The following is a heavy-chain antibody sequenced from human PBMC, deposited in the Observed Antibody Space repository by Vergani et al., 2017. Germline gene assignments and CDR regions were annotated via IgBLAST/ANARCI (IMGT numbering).Heavy chain of an antibody. CDR3: ARVGAYGDWDY. CDR2: ISSSSSTI. D-gene: IGHD4-17*01. J-gene: IGHJ4*02. Sequence: VQLVESGGGVVQPGRSLRLSCAASGFTFSSYGMHWVRQAPGKGLEWVSYISSSSSTIYYADSVKGRFTISRDNAKNSLYLQMNSLRAEDTAVYYCARVGAYGDWDYWGQGTLVTVSS. V-gene: IGHV3-48*01. CDR1: GFTFSSYG.